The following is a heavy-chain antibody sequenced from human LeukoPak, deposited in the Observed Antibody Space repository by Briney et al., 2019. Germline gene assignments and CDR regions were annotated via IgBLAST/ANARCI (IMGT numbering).Heavy chain of an antibody. J-gene: IGHJ6*04. CDR1: GFSFSSYE. V-gene: IGHV3-7*01. CDR2: IKQDGSEK. Sequence: GGSLRLSCAASGFSFSSYEMNWVRQAPGKGLEWVADIKQDGSEKYYVDSVKGRFTISRDNAKNSLYLQMNSLRVEDTAVYYCARGKVPDVWGKGTTVTVSS. CDR3: ARGKVPDV.